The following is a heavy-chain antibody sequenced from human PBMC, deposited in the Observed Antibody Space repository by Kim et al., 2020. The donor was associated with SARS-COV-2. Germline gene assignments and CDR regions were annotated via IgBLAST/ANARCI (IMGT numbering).Heavy chain of an antibody. CDR2: IRSKPNSYAT. CDR3: TPFPGTSYPFKAAFD. V-gene: IGHV3-73*01. Sequence: GGSLRLSCAASGFAFSGSAMHWVRQASGKGLEWVGRIRSKPNSYATAYAAPGKVRFTISREDSKKTPHLQMNNRKTEDTSYYYCTPFPGTSYPFKAAFD. CDR1: GFAFSGSA. D-gene: IGHD6-13*01. J-gene: IGHJ3*02.